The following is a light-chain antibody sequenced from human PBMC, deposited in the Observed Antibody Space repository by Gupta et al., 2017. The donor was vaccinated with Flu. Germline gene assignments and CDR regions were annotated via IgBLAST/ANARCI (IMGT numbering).Light chain of an antibody. CDR1: NNGAAT. J-gene: IGLJ2*01. V-gene: IGLV3-21*02. CDR2: DTS. CDR3: QVWVWDSSSDHPGV. Sequence: SYGLPQPPSVSVAPGPTAAITWARYNNGAATVHWYRQRPGQAPILVIFDTSDRPSGIPERFSGSNSGNTATLTISRVEAGDEADYYCQVWVWDSSSDHPGVFGGGTKLTVL.